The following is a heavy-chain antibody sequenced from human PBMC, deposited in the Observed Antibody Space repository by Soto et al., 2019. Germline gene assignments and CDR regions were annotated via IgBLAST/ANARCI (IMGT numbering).Heavy chain of an antibody. Sequence: VQLVESGGGVVQPGRSLRISCAASGSTFSNYGMHWVRQAPGKGPEWVAVIWYDGSNKYYGESVKGRFSISRDNSKNTLYLDINSLRTEDTAVYYCARDGGSHGPSYFDSWGQGSLVIVSS. V-gene: IGHV3-33*01. CDR3: ARDGGSHGPSYFDS. D-gene: IGHD3-16*01. CDR2: IWYDGSNK. CDR1: GSTFSNYG. J-gene: IGHJ4*02.